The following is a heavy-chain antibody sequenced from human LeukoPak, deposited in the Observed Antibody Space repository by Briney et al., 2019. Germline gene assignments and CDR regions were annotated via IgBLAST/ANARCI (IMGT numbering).Heavy chain of an antibody. CDR3: AKDWGYSGSYLFDY. Sequence: GGSLRLSCAASGLSFSSYGMNWVRQAPGKGLEWVSAISGSGGSTYYADSVKGRFTISRDNSKNTLYLQMNSLRAEDTAVYYCAKDWGYSGSYLFDYWGQGTLVTVSS. CDR1: GLSFSSYG. D-gene: IGHD1-26*01. V-gene: IGHV3-23*01. J-gene: IGHJ4*02. CDR2: ISGSGGST.